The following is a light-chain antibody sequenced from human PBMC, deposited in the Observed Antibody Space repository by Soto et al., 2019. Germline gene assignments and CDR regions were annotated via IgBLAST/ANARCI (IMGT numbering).Light chain of an antibody. CDR2: GNN. CDR1: SSNIRAGYD. Sequence: QSVLTQPPSVSGAPGQRVTISCTGSSSNIRAGYDVYWYQQFPGTAPKLLIYGNNNRPSGVPDRFSGSKSGTSASLAITGLQAEDEADYYCQSYDTTVVFGGGTKLTVL. J-gene: IGLJ2*01. CDR3: QSYDTTVV. V-gene: IGLV1-40*01.